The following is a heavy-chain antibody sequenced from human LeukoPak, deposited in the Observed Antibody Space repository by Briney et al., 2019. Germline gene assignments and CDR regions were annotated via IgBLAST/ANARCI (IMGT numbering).Heavy chain of an antibody. CDR3: ASVTYYYDSSGYYAYYFDY. D-gene: IGHD3-22*01. J-gene: IGHJ4*02. CDR2: FDPEDGET. CDR1: GYTLTELS. V-gene: IGHV1-24*01. Sequence: GASVKVCCKVSGYTLTELSMHWVRQAPGKGLEWMGGFDPEDGETIYVQKFQGRVTMTEDTSTDTAYMELSSLRSEDTAVYYCASVTYYYDSSGYYAYYFDYWGRGTLVTVSS.